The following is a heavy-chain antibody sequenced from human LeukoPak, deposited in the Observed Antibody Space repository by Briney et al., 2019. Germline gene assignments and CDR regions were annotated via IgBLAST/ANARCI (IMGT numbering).Heavy chain of an antibody. CDR2: TYYKSKWYN. V-gene: IGHV6-1*01. CDR1: GDNVSSNSGA. Sequence: SQTLSLTCALSGDNVSSNSGAWNWIRHAPSRGLEWLGRTYYKSKWYNDYAVSVKSRITINPDTSKNQFSLQLNSVTPEDTAVYFCAKGFAATGIGYWGQGTLVTVSS. D-gene: IGHD6-13*01. J-gene: IGHJ4*02. CDR3: AKGFAATGIGY.